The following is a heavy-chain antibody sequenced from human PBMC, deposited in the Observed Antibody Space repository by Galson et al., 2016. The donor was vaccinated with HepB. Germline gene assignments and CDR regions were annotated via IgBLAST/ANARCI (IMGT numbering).Heavy chain of an antibody. CDR2: IWYDGSNK. Sequence: SLRLSCAASGFTFSSYGMHWVRQAPGKGLDWVAVIWYDGSNKYYADSVKGRFTISRDNPKNTLYLQMNSLKVEDTAVYYCAREMHVAAAAAFDFWGRGTLVTVSS. J-gene: IGHJ4*02. CDR3: AREMHVAAAAAFDF. V-gene: IGHV3-33*01. CDR1: GFTFSSYG. D-gene: IGHD6-13*01.